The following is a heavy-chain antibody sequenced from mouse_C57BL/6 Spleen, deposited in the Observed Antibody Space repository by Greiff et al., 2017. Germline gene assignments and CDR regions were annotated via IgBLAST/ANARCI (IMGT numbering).Heavy chain of an antibody. Sequence: EVKLMESGEGLVKPGGSLKLSCAASGFTFSSYAMSWVRQTPEKRLEWVAYISSGGDYIYYADTVKGRFTISRDNARNTLYLQMSSLKSEDTAMYYCTREETGYAMDYWGQGTSVTVSS. D-gene: IGHD4-1*01. V-gene: IGHV5-9-1*02. CDR1: GFTFSSYA. CDR3: TREETGYAMDY. J-gene: IGHJ4*01. CDR2: ISSGGDYI.